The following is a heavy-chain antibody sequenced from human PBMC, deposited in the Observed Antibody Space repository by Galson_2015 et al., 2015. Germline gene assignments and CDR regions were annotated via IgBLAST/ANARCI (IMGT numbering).Heavy chain of an antibody. D-gene: IGHD5-24*01. CDR2: ISYDGSNK. Sequence: SLRLSCAASGFTFSSYGMHWVRQAPGKGLEWVAVISYDGSNKYYADSVKGRFTISRDNSKNTLYLQMNSLRAEDTAVYYCAKDRGDGYNRVLRGMDVWGQGTTVTVSS. J-gene: IGHJ6*02. CDR3: AKDRGDGYNRVLRGMDV. V-gene: IGHV3-30*18. CDR1: GFTFSSYG.